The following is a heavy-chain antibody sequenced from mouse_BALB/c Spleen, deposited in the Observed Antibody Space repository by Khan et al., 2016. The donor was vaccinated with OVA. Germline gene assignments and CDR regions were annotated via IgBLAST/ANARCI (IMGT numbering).Heavy chain of an antibody. J-gene: IGHJ3*01. Sequence: QIQLVQSGPELKKPGETVKISCKASGYTFTDYGVNWVKQAPGKGLNWMGHINTYTGEPTYADDFKGRFAFSLESSARSAFLQINDLKHEVTATYFCTRSPTWFVYWGQGTLVTVSA. CDR3: TRSPTWFVY. CDR2: INTYTGEP. CDR1: GYTFTDYG. V-gene: IGHV9-3-1*01.